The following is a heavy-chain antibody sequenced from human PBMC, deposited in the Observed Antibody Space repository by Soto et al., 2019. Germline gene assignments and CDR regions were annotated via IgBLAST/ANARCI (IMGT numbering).Heavy chain of an antibody. Sequence: EVQLLESGGGLVQPGGSLRLSCAASGFTFSNYVLSWVRQAPGKGLEWVSAISGTGGSTYYADSVKGRFTISRDNSKNTLYVQMNSLRVEDTAVYYAAKEGNSVRGPDYWGQGTLVTVSS. D-gene: IGHD3-10*01. CDR3: AKEGNSVRGPDY. CDR2: ISGTGGST. CDR1: GFTFSNYV. V-gene: IGHV3-23*01. J-gene: IGHJ4*02.